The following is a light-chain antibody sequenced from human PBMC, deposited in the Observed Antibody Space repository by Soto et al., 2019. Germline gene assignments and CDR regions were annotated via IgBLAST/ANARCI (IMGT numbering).Light chain of an antibody. CDR1: STHVGRYNY. Sequence: QSALTQPASVSGSPGQSITISCTGTSTHVGRYNYVSWYQQHPGKAPKLMVYDVSNRPSWVSNRFSGSKSGITASLTISGLQAEDEADYYCTSYTSDSTYVFGTGTKVTV. CDR2: DVS. CDR3: TSYTSDSTYV. J-gene: IGLJ1*01. V-gene: IGLV2-14*01.